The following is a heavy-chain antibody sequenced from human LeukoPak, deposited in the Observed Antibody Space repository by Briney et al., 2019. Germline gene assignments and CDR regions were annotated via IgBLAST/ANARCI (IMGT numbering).Heavy chain of an antibody. CDR3: GKSQWIGIAAPFDP. CDR1: EFTFDDYA. V-gene: IGHV3-43*02. J-gene: IGHJ5*02. CDR2: ISGYGGSI. Sequence: PGGSLRLSCAASEFTFDDYAMHWIRQAPGKGLEWVGLISGYGGSIYYADSVKGRFTISRDNKKNSLYLQMNSLRFEDSAFYYCGKSQWIGIAAPFDPWGQGTLVTVSS. D-gene: IGHD6-6*01.